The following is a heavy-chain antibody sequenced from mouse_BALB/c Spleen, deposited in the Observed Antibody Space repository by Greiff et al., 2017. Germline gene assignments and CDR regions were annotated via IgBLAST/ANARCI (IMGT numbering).Heavy chain of an antibody. CDR1: GFTFSSYA. J-gene: IGHJ3*01. V-gene: IGHV5-6-5*01. Sequence: EVMLVESGGGLVKPGGSLKLSCAASGFTFSSYAMSWVRQTPEKRLEWVASISSGGSTYYPDSVKGRFTISRDNARNILYLQMSSLRSEDTAMYYCARDRRYDTDDVFAYWGQGTLVTVSA. CDR3: ARDRRYDTDDVFAY. CDR2: ISSGGST. D-gene: IGHD2-14*01.